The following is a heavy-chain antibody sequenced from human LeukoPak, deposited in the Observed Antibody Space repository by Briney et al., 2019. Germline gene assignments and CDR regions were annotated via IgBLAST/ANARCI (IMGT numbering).Heavy chain of an antibody. CDR2: IYHSGST. J-gene: IGHJ4*02. CDR3: ARDSGSSWYYFDY. D-gene: IGHD6-13*01. V-gene: IGHV4-30-2*01. Sequence: PSETLSLTCAVSGGSISSGGYSWSWIRQPPGKGLEWIGYIYHSGSTYYNPSLKSRVTISVDRSKNQFSLKLSSVTAADTAVYYCARDSGSSWYYFDYWGQGILVTVSS. CDR1: GGSISSGGYS.